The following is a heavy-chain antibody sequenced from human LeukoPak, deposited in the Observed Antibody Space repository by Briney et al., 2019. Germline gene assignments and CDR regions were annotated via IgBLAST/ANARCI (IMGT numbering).Heavy chain of an antibody. CDR1: GGTFSSYA. CDR3: ARGKVSYDSSGFSL. D-gene: IGHD3-22*01. J-gene: IGHJ4*02. V-gene: IGHV1-69*06. Sequence: ASVKVSCKASGGTFSSYAISWVRQAPGQGLEWMGGIIPIFGTANYAQKFQGRVTITADKSTNTAYMELSSLRSEDTAVYYCARGKVSYDSSGFSLWGQGTLVTVSS. CDR2: IIPIFGTA.